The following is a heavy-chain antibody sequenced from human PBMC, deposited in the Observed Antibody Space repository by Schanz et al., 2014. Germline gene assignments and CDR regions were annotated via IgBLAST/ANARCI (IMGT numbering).Heavy chain of an antibody. J-gene: IGHJ5*02. CDR3: IRYISGWA. CDR2: IWYDGSKT. Sequence: QVQLVESGGGMVQPGRSLRLSCAASGFSFDKYGMHWVRQAPGKGLEWVGVIWYDGSKTYYADSVRGRFTISRENGKNSLYLQMNSLRAGDTAVYYCIRYISGWAWGQGTLVTVSS. V-gene: IGHV3-33*03. D-gene: IGHD5-18*01. CDR1: GFSFDKYG.